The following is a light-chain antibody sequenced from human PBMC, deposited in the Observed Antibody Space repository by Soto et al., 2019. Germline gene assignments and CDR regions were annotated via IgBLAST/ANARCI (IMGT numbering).Light chain of an antibody. Sequence: DIHMTQAQSSLSASVGDRVTITSRASQAIGNYLAWSQQKPGKVPKRLIYAASSLQLGSPSRFSGSGSGRDFTLTISSLQPEDVATDYCQKYNGVLWPFGQGTKVDIK. J-gene: IGKJ1*01. CDR2: AAS. CDR3: QKYNGVLWP. CDR1: QAIGNY. V-gene: IGKV1-27*01.